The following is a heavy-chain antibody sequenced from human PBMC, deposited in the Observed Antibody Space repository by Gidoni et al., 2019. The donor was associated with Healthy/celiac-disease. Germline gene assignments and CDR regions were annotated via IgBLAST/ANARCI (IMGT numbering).Heavy chain of an antibody. D-gene: IGHD3-22*01. V-gene: IGHV3-23*01. Sequence: EVQLLESGGGLVQPGGSLRLSCAASGFTFSSYAMSWVRQAPGKGLEWVSAISGSGGSTYYADSVKGRFTISRDNSKNTLYLQMNSLRAEDTAVYYCAKDLQLYYYDSSGQSGVFDYWGQGTLVTVSS. J-gene: IGHJ4*02. CDR2: ISGSGGST. CDR3: AKDLQLYYYDSSGQSGVFDY. CDR1: GFTFSSYA.